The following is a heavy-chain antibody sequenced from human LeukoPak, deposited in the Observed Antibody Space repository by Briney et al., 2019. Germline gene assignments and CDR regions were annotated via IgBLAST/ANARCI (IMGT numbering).Heavy chain of an antibody. CDR1: GGSFSGYY. J-gene: IGHJ4*02. CDR3: ARSFPIFGVAYPFDY. Sequence: PSETLSLTCAVHGGSFSGYYWSWIRQPPGKGLEWIGEINHSGSTNYNPSLKSRVTISVDTSKNQFSLKLSSVTAADTAVYYCARSFPIFGVAYPFDYWGQGTLVTVSS. V-gene: IGHV4-34*01. D-gene: IGHD3-3*01. CDR2: INHSGST.